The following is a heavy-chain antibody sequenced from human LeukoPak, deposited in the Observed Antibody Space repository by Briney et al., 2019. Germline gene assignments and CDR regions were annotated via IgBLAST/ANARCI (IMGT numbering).Heavy chain of an antibody. CDR2: ISGSGGST. CDR3: AKIRLRDIVVVPAAFDY. CDR1: GFTFSSYA. V-gene: IGHV3-23*01. J-gene: IGHJ4*02. D-gene: IGHD2-2*01. Sequence: GGSLRLSCAASGFTFSSYAMSWVRQAPGKGLEWVSAISGSGGSTYYADSVKGRFTISRDNSKNTLYLQMNSLRAEDTAVYYSAKIRLRDIVVVPAAFDYWGQGTLVTVSS.